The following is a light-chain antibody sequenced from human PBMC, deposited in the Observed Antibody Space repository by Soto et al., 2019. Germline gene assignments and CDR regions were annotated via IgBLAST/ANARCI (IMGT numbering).Light chain of an antibody. CDR3: LQDYNYPRT. V-gene: IGKV1-6*01. CDR2: AAS. Sequence: AVQMTQSPSSLSASVGDRVTITCRASQDVRNDLDRYQQKPGKAPKLLIYAASHLQNGVPSRFSGSGSGTHFTLTISNLQPEDFATYYCLQDYNYPRTFGQGTKLEIK. CDR1: QDVRND. J-gene: IGKJ2*01.